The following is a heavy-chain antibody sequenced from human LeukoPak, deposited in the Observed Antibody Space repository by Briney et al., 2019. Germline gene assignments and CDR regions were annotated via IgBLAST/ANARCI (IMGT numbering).Heavy chain of an antibody. CDR3: ARDSSGYYYPDAFDI. CDR2: IKQDGSKK. V-gene: IGHV3-7*04. D-gene: IGHD3-22*01. Sequence: GGSLRVSCAASEFTFSSYWMSWVRQAPGKGLEWVANIKQDGSKKYYVDSVKGRFTISRDNAKNSLYLQMNSLRAEDTAVYYCARDSSGYYYPDAFDIWGQGTMVTVSS. J-gene: IGHJ3*02. CDR1: EFTFSSYW.